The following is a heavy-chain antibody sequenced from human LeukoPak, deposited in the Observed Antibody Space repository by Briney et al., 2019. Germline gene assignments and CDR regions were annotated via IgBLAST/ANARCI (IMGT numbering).Heavy chain of an antibody. CDR3: ATFPMVREYYYYYGMDV. D-gene: IGHD3-10*01. J-gene: IGHJ6*02. CDR1: GYTSTSYD. Sequence: ASVKPSCKVSGYTSTSYDINWVRQVTGQGLEWMGWMNPDSGNTGYAQKFQGRVTMTRNTSISTAYMELSSLRSEDTAVYYCATFPMVREYYYYYGMDVWGQGTTVTVSS. CDR2: MNPDSGNT. V-gene: IGHV1-8*01.